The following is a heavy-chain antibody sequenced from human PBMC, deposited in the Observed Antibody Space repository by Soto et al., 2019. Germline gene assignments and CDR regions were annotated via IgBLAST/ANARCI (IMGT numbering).Heavy chain of an antibody. J-gene: IGHJ6*02. D-gene: IGHD6-19*01. CDR3: ARLYYSSGYYYYYGMDV. Sequence: PGESLKISCKGSGYSLTSYWISWVRQMPGKGLEWMGRIDPSDSYTNYSPSFQGHVTISADKSISTAYLQWSSLKASDTAMYYCARLYYSSGYYYYYGMDVWGQGTTVTVSS. V-gene: IGHV5-10-1*01. CDR1: GYSLTSYW. CDR2: IDPSDSYT.